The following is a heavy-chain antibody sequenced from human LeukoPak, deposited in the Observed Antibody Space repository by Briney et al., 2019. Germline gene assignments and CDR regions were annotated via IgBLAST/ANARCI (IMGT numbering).Heavy chain of an antibody. V-gene: IGHV3-7*01. CDR3: ARDVGLSGYDLNDY. CDR1: GFTFSNYW. CDR2: IKYDGSEK. D-gene: IGHD5-12*01. J-gene: IGHJ4*02. Sequence: GGSLRLSCAASGFTFSNYWMSWVRQAPGKGLEWVADIKYDGSEKYYGDSVKGRFTVSRDNAKNSLYLQMDSLRAEDTAMYYCARDVGLSGYDLNDYWGQGALVTVSS.